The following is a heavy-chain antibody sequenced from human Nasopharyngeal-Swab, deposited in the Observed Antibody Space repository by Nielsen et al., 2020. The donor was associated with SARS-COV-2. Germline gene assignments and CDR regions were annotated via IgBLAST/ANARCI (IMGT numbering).Heavy chain of an antibody. Sequence: RQAPGKGLEWIGSIYYSGSPYYNPSLKSRVTISVDTSKNQFSLKLSSVTAADTAVYYCARLDPYSSRDDYWGQGTLVTVSS. V-gene: IGHV4-39*01. CDR3: ARLDPYSSRDDY. D-gene: IGHD6-13*01. J-gene: IGHJ4*02. CDR2: IYYSGSP.